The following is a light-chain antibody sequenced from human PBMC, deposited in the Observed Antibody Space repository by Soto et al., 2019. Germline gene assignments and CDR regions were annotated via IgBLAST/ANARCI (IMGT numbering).Light chain of an antibody. CDR1: QTVSSH. CDR2: GVF. J-gene: IGKJ1*01. CDR3: QQGDIWPWT. V-gene: IGKV3D-15*01. Sequence: EVVMTQSPVTLSVSLGQIATLSCRASQTVSSHIAWYQQKPGQAPRLLISGVFVRATGIPGRFSGSGSGTEFTLTISSLQSEDFATYYCQQGDIWPWTFGQGTRWIS.